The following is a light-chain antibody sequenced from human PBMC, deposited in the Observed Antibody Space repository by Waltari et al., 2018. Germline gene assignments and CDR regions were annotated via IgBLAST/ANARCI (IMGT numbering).Light chain of an antibody. V-gene: IGKV1-9*01. Sequence: DIQLTQSPSFLSASVGDRVTITCRSSQGISSYLAWYQQKAGKAPKLLIHTASTLQGGVPSRFSGSGSGTDFTLTISSLQPEDFATYYCQQYYTTPLTFGGGTKVEIK. CDR3: QQYYTTPLT. J-gene: IGKJ4*01. CDR2: TAS. CDR1: QGISSY.